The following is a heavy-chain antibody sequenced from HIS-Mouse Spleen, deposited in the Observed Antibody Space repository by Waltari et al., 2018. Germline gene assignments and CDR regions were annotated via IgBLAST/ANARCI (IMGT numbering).Heavy chain of an antibody. CDR1: GFPFWRYS. J-gene: IGHJ4*02. D-gene: IGHD5-18*01. CDR2: ISSSSSYI. V-gene: IGHV3-21*01. Sequence: EVQLVESGGGLVKPGGSLRLSCAASGFPFWRYSMHWVRQAPGKGLGWVSSISSSSSYIYYADSVKGRFTISRDNAKNSLYLQMNSLRAEDTAVYYCASNLGSDSYGRGDYWGQGTLVTVSS. CDR3: ASNLGSDSYGRGDY.